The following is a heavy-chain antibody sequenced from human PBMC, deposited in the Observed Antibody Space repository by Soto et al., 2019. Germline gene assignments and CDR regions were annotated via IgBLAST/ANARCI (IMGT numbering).Heavy chain of an antibody. J-gene: IGHJ4*02. V-gene: IGHV3-30-3*01. CDR1: GFTFSSYA. D-gene: IGHD1-26*01. Sequence: GGSLRLSCAASGFTFSSYAMHWVRQAPGKGLEWVAIILYDGSNKCYADSVKGRFTISRDNSKNTLYLQMNSLRAEDTAVYYCSRGRPGVGDTTGGLFDYWGQGTLVTVSS. CDR3: SRGRPGVGDTTGGLFDY. CDR2: ILYDGSNK.